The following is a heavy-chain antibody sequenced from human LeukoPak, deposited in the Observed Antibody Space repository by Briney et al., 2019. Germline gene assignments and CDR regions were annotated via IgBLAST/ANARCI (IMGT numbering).Heavy chain of an antibody. CDR1: GFTFNNYS. D-gene: IGHD3-9*01. J-gene: IGHJ5*02. CDR2: ISSSSSYI. V-gene: IGHV3-21*01. CDR3: AKDLGRYFDTFDP. Sequence: PGGSLRLSCAASGFTFNNYSMNWVRQAPGKGLEWVSSISSSSSYIYYADSVKGRFTISRDNSKNTLYLQMNSLRAEDTAVYYCAKDLGRYFDTFDPWGQGTLVTVSS.